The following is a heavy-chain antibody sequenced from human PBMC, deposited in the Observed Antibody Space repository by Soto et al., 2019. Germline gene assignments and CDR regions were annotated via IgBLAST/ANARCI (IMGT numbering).Heavy chain of an antibody. CDR1: GGSISSSRCH. V-gene: IGHV4-39*01. CDR2: IKYSGTT. CDR3: ARLQRGSYFVYYYFGMDV. Sequence: PSETLSLTCTVSGGSISSSRCHWGWIRQPPGKGLEWIASIKYSGTTFYNPSLKSRVTLSVDTSKNQFALKLSSVTAADTAVYYCARLQRGSYFVYYYFGMDVWGQGTTVTVS. J-gene: IGHJ6*02. D-gene: IGHD1-26*01.